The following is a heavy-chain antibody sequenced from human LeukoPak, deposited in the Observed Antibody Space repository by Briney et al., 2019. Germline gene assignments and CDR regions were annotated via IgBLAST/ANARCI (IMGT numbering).Heavy chain of an antibody. CDR2: INKDGSEK. CDR1: GFTFIYYS. CDR3: ARDFWTPNPESH. V-gene: IGHV3-7*01. J-gene: IGHJ4*02. D-gene: IGHD3/OR15-3a*01. Sequence: TARSLRLSCAVSGFTFIYYSITWDRQAPGKGPDWVDNINKDGSEKYYVDSVEGRFSISRDNAKNLLYLQMDSLRAEDTAGYYCARDFWTPNPESHWGQGTLVTVSS.